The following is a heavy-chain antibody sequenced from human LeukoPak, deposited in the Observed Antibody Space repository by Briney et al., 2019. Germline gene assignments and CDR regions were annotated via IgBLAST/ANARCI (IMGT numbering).Heavy chain of an antibody. D-gene: IGHD1-26*01. Sequence: PSETLSLTCAVSGASISGSGYYWGWIRQPPGKGLEWIGNIYSSGSTYYNASLQSRVTISIDTSKNQFSLRLNSVTAADTAMYYCAKSGGYGLIDYWGQGNRVTVSS. CDR1: GASISGSGYY. V-gene: IGHV4-39*01. CDR3: AKSGGYGLIDY. CDR2: IYSSGST. J-gene: IGHJ4*02.